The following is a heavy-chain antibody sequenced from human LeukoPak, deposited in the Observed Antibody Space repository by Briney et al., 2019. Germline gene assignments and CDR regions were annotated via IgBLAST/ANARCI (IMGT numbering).Heavy chain of an antibody. J-gene: IGHJ3*02. Sequence: GESLKISGKGSGYSFTSYWIGWVRQMPGKGLEWMGIIYPGGSDTRYSPSFQGQVTISAEKSISTAYLQWSSLKASDTAMYYCARAIRRDAFDIWGQGTMVTVSS. CDR2: IYPGGSDT. D-gene: IGHD3-10*01. V-gene: IGHV5-51*01. CDR3: ARAIRRDAFDI. CDR1: GYSFTSYW.